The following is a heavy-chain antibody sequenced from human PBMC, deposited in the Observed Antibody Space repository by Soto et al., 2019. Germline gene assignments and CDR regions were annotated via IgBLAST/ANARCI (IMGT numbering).Heavy chain of an antibody. V-gene: IGHV4-34*01. J-gene: IGHJ6*02. CDR3: ARVKGRGYSYGFVPSYYYYGNQV. D-gene: IGHD5-18*01. Sequence: PSETLSLTCAVYGGAFSYYYWTWVRQPPGKGLEWIGEINHSGSTNYNPSLKSRVTISVDTSKNQFSLKLSSVTAADTAVYYCARVKGRGYSYGFVPSYYYYGNQVWCQ. CDR2: INHSGST. CDR1: GGAFSYYY.